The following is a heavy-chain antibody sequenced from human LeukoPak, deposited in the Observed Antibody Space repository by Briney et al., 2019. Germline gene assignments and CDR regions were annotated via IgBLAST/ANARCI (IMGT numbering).Heavy chain of an antibody. J-gene: IGHJ4*02. CDR1: GFTLSSYA. CDR2: ISDSGNT. D-gene: IGHD2-21*01. V-gene: IGHV3-23*01. CDR3: AKAPVTTCRGAYCYPFDY. Sequence: GGSLRLSCAASGFTLSSYAMSWVRQAPGKGLEWVSAISDSGNTYHADSVKGRFTISRDSSKNTLFLQMNRLRPEDAAVYYCAKAPVTTCRGAYCYPFDYWGQGNPGHRLL.